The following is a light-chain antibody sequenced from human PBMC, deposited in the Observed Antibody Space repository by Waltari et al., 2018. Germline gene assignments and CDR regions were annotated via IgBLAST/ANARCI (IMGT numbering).Light chain of an antibody. J-gene: IGLJ2*01. CDR2: SND. CDR1: NSNIGSNV. Sequence: QSVLTQPPSASGTPGQRVTISCSGSNSNIGSNVVNWYQQVPGTAPKLLIYSNDQRPSAVPDRLSGSKSGTSAALAISGLQSEDDGDYYCSTWDGRLAGVVFGGGTKVTVL. CDR3: STWDGRLAGVV. V-gene: IGLV1-44*01.